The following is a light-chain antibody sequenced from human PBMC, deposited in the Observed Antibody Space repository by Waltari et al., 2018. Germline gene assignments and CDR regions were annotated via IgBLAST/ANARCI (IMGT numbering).Light chain of an antibody. Sequence: QSMLTQPPSVSGTPGQRVTIFCSGSTSNLGTNYVYWSQQVPGATPKPLIYKNNQRPSGVPDLFSGSRSDTSATLAISGLRSEDEADYYCAAWDDTLSGVVFGGGTKLTVL. CDR2: KNN. CDR3: AAWDDTLSGVV. V-gene: IGLV1-47*01. CDR1: TSNLGTNY. J-gene: IGLJ2*01.